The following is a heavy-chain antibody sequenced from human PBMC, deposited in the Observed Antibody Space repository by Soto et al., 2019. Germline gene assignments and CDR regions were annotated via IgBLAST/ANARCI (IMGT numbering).Heavy chain of an antibody. CDR1: GGSISSGGYY. V-gene: IGHV4-31*03. Sequence: QVQLQESGPGLVKPSQTLSLTCTVSGGSISSGGYYWSWIRQHPGKGLEWIGYIYYSGSTYYNPSLTSRVTLSVDTSKNRFSLKLSSVTAADTAVYYCAREGHYGDYVIDYWGQGTLVTVSS. CDR3: AREGHYGDYVIDY. D-gene: IGHD4-17*01. J-gene: IGHJ4*02. CDR2: IYYSGST.